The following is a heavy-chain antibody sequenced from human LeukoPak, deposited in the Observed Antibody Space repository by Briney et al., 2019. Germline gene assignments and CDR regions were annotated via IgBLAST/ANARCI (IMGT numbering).Heavy chain of an antibody. CDR1: GGSFSGYY. J-gene: IGHJ3*02. Sequence: DPSETLSLTCAVYGGSFSGYYWSWIRQPPGKGLEWIGSLYHSGSTYYNPSLKSRVTISVDTSKNQFSLKLSSVTAADTAVYYCARDSYGDYGWDAFDIWGQGTMVTVSS. V-gene: IGHV4-34*01. CDR3: ARDSYGDYGWDAFDI. D-gene: IGHD4-17*01. CDR2: LYHSGST.